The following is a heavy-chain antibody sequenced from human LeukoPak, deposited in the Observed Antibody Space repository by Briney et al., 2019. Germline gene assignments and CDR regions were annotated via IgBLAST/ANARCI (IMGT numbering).Heavy chain of an antibody. Sequence: PRASVKVSCKASGGTFSSYAISWVRQAPGQGLEWMGGIIPIFGTANYAQKFQGRVTITTDESTSTAYMELSSLRSEDTAVYYCATYVVPAATRGYYYYMDVWGKGTTVTVSS. J-gene: IGHJ6*03. V-gene: IGHV1-69*05. CDR3: ATYVVPAATRGYYYYMDV. CDR2: IIPIFGTA. CDR1: GGTFSSYA. D-gene: IGHD2-2*01.